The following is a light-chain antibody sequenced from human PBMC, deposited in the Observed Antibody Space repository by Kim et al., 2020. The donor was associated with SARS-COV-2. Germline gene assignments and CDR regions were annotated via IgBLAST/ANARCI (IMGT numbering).Light chain of an antibody. CDR2: GAS. CDR3: QHYNKWPLT. V-gene: IGKV3D-15*01. Sequence: EIVMTQSPATLSVSPGERATLSCTASQSISSNLAWYQQKPGQAPRLLIYGASIRATGIPTRFSGSGSGTEFTLTISSPQSEDLAVYFCQHYNKWPLTFGGGTKVGIK. CDR1: QSISSN. J-gene: IGKJ4*01.